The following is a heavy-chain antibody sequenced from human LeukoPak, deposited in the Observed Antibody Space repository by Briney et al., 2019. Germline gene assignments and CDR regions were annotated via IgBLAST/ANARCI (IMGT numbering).Heavy chain of an antibody. CDR2: IYSDGST. J-gene: IGHJ4*02. CDR1: GFTVSSNY. V-gene: IGHV3-53*01. D-gene: IGHD5-18*01. CDR3: ARGVSATGYSYSS. Sequence: GGSLRLSCAASGFTVSSNYMSWVRQAPGKGLQRVSVIYSDGSTYYADSVKGRFTISRDNSKSTLYLQLNSLRAEDTALYYCARGVSATGYSYSSWGQGTLVTVSS.